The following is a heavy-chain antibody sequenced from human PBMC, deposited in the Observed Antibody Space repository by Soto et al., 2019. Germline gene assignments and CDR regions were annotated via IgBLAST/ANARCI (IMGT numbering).Heavy chain of an antibody. CDR1: GGSISSSSYY. Sequence: SETLSLTCTVSGGSISSSSYYWGWIRQPPGKGLEWIGSFYYSGSTYYNPSLKSRVTISVDTSKNQFSLKLSSVTAADTAVYYCARQAGYCSGGSCYSPIDYYYGMDVWGQGTTVTVSS. V-gene: IGHV4-39*01. CDR3: ARQAGYCSGGSCYSPIDYYYGMDV. J-gene: IGHJ6*02. CDR2: FYYSGST. D-gene: IGHD2-15*01.